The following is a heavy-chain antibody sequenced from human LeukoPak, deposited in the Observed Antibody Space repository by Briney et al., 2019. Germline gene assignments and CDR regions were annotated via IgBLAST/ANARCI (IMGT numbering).Heavy chain of an antibody. CDR1: GDSMNNYY. J-gene: IGHJ6*02. CDR3: ARDGNCGGDCMDV. D-gene: IGHD2-21*01. CDR2: VFYTGST. Sequence: PSETLSLTCTVSGDSMNNYYWSWIRQPPGKELEWIGYVFYTGSTNYNPSLKSRVTISVDTSKNQFSLKLSSVTAADTAVYYCARDGNCGGDCMDVWGQGTTVTVSS. V-gene: IGHV4-59*01.